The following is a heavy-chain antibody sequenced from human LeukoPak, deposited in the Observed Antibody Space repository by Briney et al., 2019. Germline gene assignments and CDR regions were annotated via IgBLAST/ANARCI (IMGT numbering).Heavy chain of an antibody. CDR1: GFTFSSYW. CDR3: ARAGSSSSHDAFDI. Sequence: QSGGSLRLSCAASGFTFSSYWMHWVRQAPGKGLVWVSRINTDGSSTSYADSVKGRFTISRDNAKNTLYLQMNSLRAEDTAVYYCARAGSSSSHDAFDIWGQGTMVTVSS. V-gene: IGHV3-74*01. D-gene: IGHD6-6*01. CDR2: INTDGSST. J-gene: IGHJ3*02.